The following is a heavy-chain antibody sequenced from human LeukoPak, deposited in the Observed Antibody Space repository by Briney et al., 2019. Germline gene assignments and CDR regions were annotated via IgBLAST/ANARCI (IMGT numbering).Heavy chain of an antibody. Sequence: SQTLSLTCTASGGSNSSGSYYWSWIRQPAGKGLEWIGRIYTSGSTNYNPSLKSRVTISVDTSKNQFSLKLSSVTAADTAVYYCARAPRYCSSTSCYWLDPWGQGTLVTVSS. CDR2: IYTSGST. CDR1: GGSNSSGSYY. V-gene: IGHV4-61*02. D-gene: IGHD2-2*01. J-gene: IGHJ5*02. CDR3: ARAPRYCSSTSCYWLDP.